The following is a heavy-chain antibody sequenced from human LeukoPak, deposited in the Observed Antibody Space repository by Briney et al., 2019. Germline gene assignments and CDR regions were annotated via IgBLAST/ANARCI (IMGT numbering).Heavy chain of an antibody. CDR3: ARQLWFGELATSGGLDV. V-gene: IGHV4-34*01. CDR1: GGSFSGYY. Sequence: SETLSLTCAVYGGSFSGYYWSWIRQPPGKGLEWIGEINHSGSTNYNPSLKSRVTISVDTSKNQFSLKLSSVTAADTAVYYCARQLWFGELATSGGLDVWGKGTTVTISS. D-gene: IGHD3-10*01. J-gene: IGHJ6*04. CDR2: INHSGST.